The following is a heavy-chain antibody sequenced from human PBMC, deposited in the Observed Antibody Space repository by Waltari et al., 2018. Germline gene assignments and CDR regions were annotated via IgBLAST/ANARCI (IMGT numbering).Heavy chain of an antibody. V-gene: IGHV4-30-2*01. J-gene: IGHJ4*02. D-gene: IGHD3-3*01. Sequence: QLQLQESGSGLVKPSQTLSLTCAVSGGSISSGGYSWSWIRQPPGKGLEWIGYIYHSGSTYYNPSLKSGVTISVDRSKNQFSLKLSSVTAADTAVYYCARLYYDFWSGYYFFDYWGQGTLVTVSS. CDR2: IYHSGST. CDR1: GGSISSGGYS. CDR3: ARLYYDFWSGYYFFDY.